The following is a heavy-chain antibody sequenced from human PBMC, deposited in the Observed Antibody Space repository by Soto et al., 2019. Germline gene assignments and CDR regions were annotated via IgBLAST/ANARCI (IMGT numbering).Heavy chain of an antibody. CDR2: INPNSGGT. D-gene: IGHD3-10*01. CDR3: ARDRKITMVRGVIIKNYYYYVMDV. CDR1: GYTFTGYY. J-gene: IGHJ6*02. V-gene: IGHV1-2*04. Sequence: GASVKVSCKASGYTFTGYYMHWVRQAPGQGLEWMGWINPNSGGTNYAQKFQGWVTMTRDTSISTAYMELSRLRTDDTAVYSWARDRKITMVRGVIIKNYYYYVMDVWGQGPTVTVS.